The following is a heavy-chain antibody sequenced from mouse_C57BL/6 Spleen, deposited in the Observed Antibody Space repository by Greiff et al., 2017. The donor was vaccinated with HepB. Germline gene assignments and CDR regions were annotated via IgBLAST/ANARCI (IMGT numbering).Heavy chain of an antibody. CDR2: ISYDGSN. CDR3: ARDGYYYFDY. V-gene: IGHV3-6*01. J-gene: IGHJ2*01. CDR1: GYSITSGYY. D-gene: IGHD2-3*01. Sequence: VQLQESGPGLVKPSQSLSLTCSVTGYSITSGYYWNWIRQFPGNKLEWMGYISYDGSNNYNPSLKNRISITRYTSKNQFFLKLNSVTTEDTATYYCARDGYYYFDYWGQGTTLTVSS.